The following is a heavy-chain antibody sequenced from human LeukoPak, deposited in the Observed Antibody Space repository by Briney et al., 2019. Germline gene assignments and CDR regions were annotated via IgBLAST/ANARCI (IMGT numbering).Heavy chain of an antibody. J-gene: IGHJ4*02. Sequence: GASVKVSCKASGYTFTGYYMHWVRQAPGQGLEWMGWINPNSGGTNYAQKFQGRLTMTRDTSISTAYMELSRLRSDDTAVYYCARVGGVGYCSGGSCYAIDYWGQGTLVTVSS. D-gene: IGHD2-15*01. CDR3: ARVGGVGYCSGGSCYAIDY. CDR1: GYTFTGYY. CDR2: INPNSGGT. V-gene: IGHV1-2*02.